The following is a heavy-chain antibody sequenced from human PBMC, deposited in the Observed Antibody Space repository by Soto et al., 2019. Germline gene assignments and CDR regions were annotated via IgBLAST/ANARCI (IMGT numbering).Heavy chain of an antibody. D-gene: IGHD6-19*01. J-gene: IGHJ4*02. Sequence: SETLSLTXTVSGGSISSSSYYWGWIRQPPGKGLEWIGSIYYSGSTYYNPSLKSRVTISVDTSKNQFSLKLSSVTAADTAVYYCATYSVAVADYYFDYWGQGTLVTVSS. CDR3: ATYSVAVADYYFDY. CDR2: IYYSGST. V-gene: IGHV4-39*01. CDR1: GGSISSSSYY.